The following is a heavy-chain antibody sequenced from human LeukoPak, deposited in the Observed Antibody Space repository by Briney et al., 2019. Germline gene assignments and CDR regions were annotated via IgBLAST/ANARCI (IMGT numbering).Heavy chain of an antibody. CDR3: ARGGKVVVVPAAIRPFDY. CDR2: IIPIFGTA. CDR1: GGTFSSYA. D-gene: IGHD2-2*02. V-gene: IGHV1-69*13. J-gene: IGHJ4*02. Sequence: SVKVSCKASGGTFSSYAISWVRQAPGQGLEWMGGIIPIFGTANYAQKFQGRVTITADESTSTAYMELSSLRSEDTAVYYCARGGKVVVVPAAIRPFDYWGQGTLVTASS.